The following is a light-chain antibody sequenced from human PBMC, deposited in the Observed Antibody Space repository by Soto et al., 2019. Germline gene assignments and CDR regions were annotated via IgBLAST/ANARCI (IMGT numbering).Light chain of an antibody. V-gene: IGKV1-9*01. CDR1: QFINIF. Sequence: DIQLTQATSFLSASVGDRVTITCRASQFINIFLAWFQQKPVKATNLLISAASTLQSGVTSRFSGSGYETEFTLTITCLQHEDSATYYFKQRNSYPRTFGQVTKVDIK. CDR2: AAS. J-gene: IGKJ2*01. CDR3: KQRNSYPRT.